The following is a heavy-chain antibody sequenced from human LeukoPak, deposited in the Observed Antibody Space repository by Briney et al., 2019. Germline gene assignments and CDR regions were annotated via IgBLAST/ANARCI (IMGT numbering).Heavy chain of an antibody. Sequence: GGSLRLSCAASGFTFNRYAMDWVRQAPGKGLEWVTLISHDGSNTNYADSVKGRFTISRDNSKNTLYLQMNSLRAEDTAVYYCAKVLKWSVFDYWGQGTLVTVSS. CDR3: AKVLKWSVFDY. CDR2: ISHDGSNT. V-gene: IGHV3-30-3*01. CDR1: GFTFNRYA. D-gene: IGHD2-8*01. J-gene: IGHJ4*02.